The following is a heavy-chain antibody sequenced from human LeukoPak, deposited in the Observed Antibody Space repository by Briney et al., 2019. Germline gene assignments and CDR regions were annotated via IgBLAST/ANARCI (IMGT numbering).Heavy chain of an antibody. CDR1: GFTFSSYA. CDR2: MPYDGSNK. Sequence: GGSLRLSCAASGFTFSSYAMHWVRQAPGKGLEWVAVMPYDGSNKYYADSVKGRFTISRDNSKNTLYLQMNSLRAEDTAVYYCARDFVVGAPWGQGTLVTVSS. J-gene: IGHJ5*02. CDR3: ARDFVVGAP. V-gene: IGHV3-30*01. D-gene: IGHD1-26*01.